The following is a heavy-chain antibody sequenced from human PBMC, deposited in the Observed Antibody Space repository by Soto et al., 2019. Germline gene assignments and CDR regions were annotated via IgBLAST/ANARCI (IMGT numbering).Heavy chain of an antibody. CDR3: ARVTPEKTRAFDY. CDR2: IYYSGST. CDR1: GGSISSYY. Sequence: PSETLSLTCTVSGGSISSYYWSWIRQPPGKGLEWIGYIYYSGSTNYNPSLKSRVTISVDTSKNQFSLKLSSVTAADMAVYYCARVTPEKTRAFDYWGQGTLVTVSS. J-gene: IGHJ4*02. V-gene: IGHV4-59*01.